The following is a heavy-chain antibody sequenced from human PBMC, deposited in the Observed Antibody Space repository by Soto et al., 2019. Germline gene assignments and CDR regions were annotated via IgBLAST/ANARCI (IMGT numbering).Heavy chain of an antibody. CDR2: INHSGST. J-gene: IGHJ6*02. Sequence: SETLSLTCAVYGGSFSGYYWSWIRQPPGKGLEWIGEINHSGSTNYNPSLKSRVTISVDTSKNQFSLKLSSLTAADTAVYYCASAGRWAYYYGSGSTRGYYYYGMDVWGQGTTVTVSS. D-gene: IGHD3-10*01. V-gene: IGHV4-34*01. CDR1: GGSFSGYY. CDR3: ASAGRWAYYYGSGSTRGYYYYGMDV.